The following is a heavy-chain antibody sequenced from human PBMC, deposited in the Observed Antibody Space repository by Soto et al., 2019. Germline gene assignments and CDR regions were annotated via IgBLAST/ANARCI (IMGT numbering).Heavy chain of an antibody. V-gene: IGHV3-23*01. Sequence: PGGSLRLSCAASGFTFSNWAMSWVRQAPGKGLEWVSCITGGGGGTYYADSVKGRFTHSRDNAENSLYLQMNSLRAEDTAVYYCARDLPTDTWQKAMDVWGQGTTVTV. CDR3: ARDLPTDTWQKAMDV. CDR2: ITGGGGGT. CDR1: GFTFSNWA. D-gene: IGHD1-1*01. J-gene: IGHJ6*02.